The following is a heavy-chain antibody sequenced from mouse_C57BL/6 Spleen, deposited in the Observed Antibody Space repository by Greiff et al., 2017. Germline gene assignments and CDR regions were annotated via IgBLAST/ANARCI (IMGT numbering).Heavy chain of an antibody. CDR2: IDPENGDT. J-gene: IGHJ3*01. D-gene: IGHD2-4*01. CDR1: GFNIKDDY. V-gene: IGHV14-4*01. CDR3: TTYDYDAWFAY. Sequence: VQLHQPGAELVRPGASVKLSCTASGFNIKDDYMHWVKQRPEQGLEWIGWIDPENGDTEYASKFQGKATITADTSSNTAYLQLSSLTSEDTAVYYCTTYDYDAWFAYWGQGTLVTVSA.